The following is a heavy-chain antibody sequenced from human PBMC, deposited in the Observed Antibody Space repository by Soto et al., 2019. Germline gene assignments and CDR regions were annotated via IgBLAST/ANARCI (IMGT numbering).Heavy chain of an antibody. CDR1: GGSSSGYY. Sequence: SETLSLTCAVYGGSSSGYYWSWIRQPPGKGLEWIGEINHSGSTNYNPSLKSRVTISVDTSKNQFSLKLSSVTAADTAVYYCARLGGGDYGFYYYYYMDVWGKGTTVTVSS. J-gene: IGHJ6*03. D-gene: IGHD4-17*01. V-gene: IGHV4-34*01. CDR3: ARLGGGDYGFYYYYYMDV. CDR2: INHSGST.